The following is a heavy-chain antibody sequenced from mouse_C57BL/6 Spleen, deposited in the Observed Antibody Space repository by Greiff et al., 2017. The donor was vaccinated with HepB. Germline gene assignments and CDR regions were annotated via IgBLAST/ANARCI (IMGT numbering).Heavy chain of an antibody. Sequence: VMLVESGPELVKPGASVKISCKASGYAFSSSWMNWVKQRPGKGLEWIGRIYPGDGDTNYNGKFKGKATLTADKSSSTAYMQLSSLTSEDSAVYFCARGATVVENAMDYWGQGTSVTVSS. J-gene: IGHJ4*01. CDR3: ARGATVVENAMDY. D-gene: IGHD1-1*01. CDR2: IYPGDGDT. V-gene: IGHV1-82*01. CDR1: GYAFSSSW.